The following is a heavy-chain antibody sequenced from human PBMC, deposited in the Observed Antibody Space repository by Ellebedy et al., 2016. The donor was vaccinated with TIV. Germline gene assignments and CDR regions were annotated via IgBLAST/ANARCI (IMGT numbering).Heavy chain of an antibody. V-gene: IGHV4-4*09. CDR2: ISNSGAT. CDR3: ARRGGDNWFDP. D-gene: IGHD3-16*01. J-gene: IGHJ5*02. Sequence: MPSETLSLTCTVSGGSISTYYWSWIRQPPGKGLEWIGFISNSGATSYNPSLGGRVTMSLDTSKNHFSLRLTSVTAADTAVYYCARRGGDNWFDPWGQGTLVTVSS. CDR1: GGSISTYY.